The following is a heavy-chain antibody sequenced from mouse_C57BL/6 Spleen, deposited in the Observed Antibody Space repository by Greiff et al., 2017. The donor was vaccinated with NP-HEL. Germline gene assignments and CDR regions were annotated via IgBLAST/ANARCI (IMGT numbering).Heavy chain of an antibody. CDR1: GYTFTSYW. Sequence: QVQLKQSGAELVKPGASVKLSCKASGYTFTSYWMHWVKQRPGQGLEWIGMIHPNSGSTNYNEKFKSKATLTVDKSSSTAYMQLSSLTSEDSAVYYCARVASYYFDYWGQGTTLTVSS. V-gene: IGHV1-64*01. J-gene: IGHJ2*01. D-gene: IGHD1-1*02. CDR3: ARVASYYFDY. CDR2: IHPNSGST.